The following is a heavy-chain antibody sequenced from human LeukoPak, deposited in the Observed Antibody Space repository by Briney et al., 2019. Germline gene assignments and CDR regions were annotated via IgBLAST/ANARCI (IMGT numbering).Heavy chain of an antibody. Sequence: GGSLRLSCAASGLTVSSEAMSWVRQAPGKGLEWVSVISGRGGSTYYADSVKGRFTVSRDNSKNTLYLQMNSLRAEDTAVYYCAKVVDGQWLVRGWFDPWGQGTLVTVPS. CDR2: ISGRGGST. CDR3: AKVVDGQWLVRGWFDP. J-gene: IGHJ5*02. V-gene: IGHV3-23*01. CDR1: GLTVSSEA. D-gene: IGHD6-19*01.